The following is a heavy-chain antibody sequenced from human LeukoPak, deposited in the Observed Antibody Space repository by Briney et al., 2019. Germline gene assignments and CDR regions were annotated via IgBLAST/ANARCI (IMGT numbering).Heavy chain of an antibody. CDR2: IYYSGST. CDR3: ATGPSRYFDWLFEGATTGYYFDY. Sequence: SETLSLTCTVSGGSISSYSYYWGWIRQPPGKGLEWIGSIYYSGSTYYNPSLKSRVTISVDTSKNQFSLKLSSVTAADTAVYYCATGPSRYFDWLFEGATTGYYFDYWGQGTLVTVSS. CDR1: GGSISSYSYY. J-gene: IGHJ4*02. V-gene: IGHV4-39*01. D-gene: IGHD3-9*01.